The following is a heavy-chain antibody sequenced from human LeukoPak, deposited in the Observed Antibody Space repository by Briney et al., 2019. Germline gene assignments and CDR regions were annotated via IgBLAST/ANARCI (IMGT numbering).Heavy chain of an antibody. D-gene: IGHD3-3*01. CDR1: GYSFTSYW. CDR3: ARPYYDFWSGYSGDAFDI. J-gene: IGHJ3*02. Sequence: GESLKISCKGYGYSFTSYWIGWVRQMPGKGLEWMGIIYPGDSDTRYSPSFQGQVTISADKSISTAYLQWSSLKASDTAMYYCARPYYDFWSGYSGDAFDIWGQGTMVTVSS. CDR2: IYPGDSDT. V-gene: IGHV5-51*01.